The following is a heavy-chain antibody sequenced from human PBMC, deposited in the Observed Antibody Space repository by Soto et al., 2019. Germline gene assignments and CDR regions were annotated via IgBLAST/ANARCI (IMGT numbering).Heavy chain of an antibody. V-gene: IGHV4-31*03. D-gene: IGHD6-13*01. Sequence: QVQLQESGPGLVKPSQTLSLTCTVSGGSISSGGYYWSWIRQHPGKGLEWIGYIYYSGSTYYNPSLKSRVTISVDTSKNQFSLKLSSVTAADTAVYYCARAKKDIAAAENWFDPWGQGTLVTVSS. CDR2: IYYSGST. J-gene: IGHJ5*02. CDR1: GGSISSGGYY. CDR3: ARAKKDIAAAENWFDP.